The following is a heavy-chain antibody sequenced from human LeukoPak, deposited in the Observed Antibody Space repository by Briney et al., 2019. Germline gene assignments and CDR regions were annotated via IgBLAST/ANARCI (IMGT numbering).Heavy chain of an antibody. J-gene: IGHJ5*02. CDR1: GGSISSYY. CDR3: ARENWNYGRSWFDP. D-gene: IGHD1-7*01. CDR2: IYYSGST. V-gene: IGHV4-59*01. Sequence: SGTLSLTCTVSGGSISSYYWSWIRQPPGKGLEWIGYIYYSGSTNYNPSLKSRVTISVDTSKNQFSLKLSSVTAADTAVYYCARENWNYGRSWFDPWGQGTLVTVSS.